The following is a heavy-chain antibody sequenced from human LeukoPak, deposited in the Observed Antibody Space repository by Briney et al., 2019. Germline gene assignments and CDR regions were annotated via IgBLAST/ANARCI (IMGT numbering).Heavy chain of an antibody. CDR3: ARADSRGWFDP. CDR1: GYTFTGYY. V-gene: IGHV1-46*01. J-gene: IGHJ5*02. CDR2: INPSGGST. Sequence: ASVKVSCKASGYTFTGYYMHWVRQAPGQGLEWMGIINPSGGSTSYAQKFQGRVTMTRDTSTSTVYMELSSLRSEDTAVYYCARADSRGWFDPWGQGTLVTVSS. D-gene: IGHD3-10*01.